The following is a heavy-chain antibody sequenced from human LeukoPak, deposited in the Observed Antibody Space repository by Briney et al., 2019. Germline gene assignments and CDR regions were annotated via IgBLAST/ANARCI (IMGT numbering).Heavy chain of an antibody. CDR1: GYTFTGYY. V-gene: IGHV1-2*02. Sequence: ASVKVSCKASGYTFTGYYMHWVRQAPGQGLQWMGWINPNIDDTNYAQKFQGRVTMTRDTSINTAYMELSTLRADDTAMYYCARGDSSSWYYFDHWGQGTLVTVSS. CDR3: ARGDSSSWYYFDH. J-gene: IGHJ4*02. D-gene: IGHD6-13*01. CDR2: INPNIDDT.